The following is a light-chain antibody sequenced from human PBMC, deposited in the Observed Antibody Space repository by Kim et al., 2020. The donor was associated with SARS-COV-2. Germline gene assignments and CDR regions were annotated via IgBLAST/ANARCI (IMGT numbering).Light chain of an antibody. J-gene: IGLJ2*01. CDR1: SSNIGAGYD. CDR2: GNS. Sequence: GVPSACTGSSSNIGAGYDIRWYQHLPGTAPNLLIYGNSNRPSGVPDRFSGSKSGTSASLAITGLQAEDEADYYCQSYDSSLSGVVFGGGTQLTVL. CDR3: QSYDSSLSGVV. V-gene: IGLV1-40*01.